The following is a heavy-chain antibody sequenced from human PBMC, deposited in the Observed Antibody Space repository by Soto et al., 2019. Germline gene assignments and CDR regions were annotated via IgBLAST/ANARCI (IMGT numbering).Heavy chain of an antibody. Sequence: QVHLVQSGAEVKKPGASVKVSCKASGYIFTNYYIHWVRQAPGQGLEWMGIINPSGGSTSYAQKCHGRGTMTRDTSTSTVYMELSSLRSEETAVYYCARERQRWEEGSGWYDYWGQGTLVTVSS. CDR1: GYIFTNYY. V-gene: IGHV1-46*03. CDR3: ARERQRWEEGSGWYDY. J-gene: IGHJ4*02. D-gene: IGHD6-19*01. CDR2: INPSGGST.